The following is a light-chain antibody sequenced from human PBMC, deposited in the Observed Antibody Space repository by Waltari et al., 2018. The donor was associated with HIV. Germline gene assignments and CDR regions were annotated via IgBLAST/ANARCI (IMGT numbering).Light chain of an antibody. CDR2: GAS. CDR1: QSVTSS. J-gene: IGKJ4*01. Sequence: VMTQSPATLSVSPGERATLSCRASQSVTSSLAWYQLKPGQAPRLLMYGASTRATGIPARFSGSGSGTEFTLTISSLQSEDFAVYVCQQYDNWLSFGGGTKVEIK. V-gene: IGKV3-15*01. CDR3: QQYDNWLS.